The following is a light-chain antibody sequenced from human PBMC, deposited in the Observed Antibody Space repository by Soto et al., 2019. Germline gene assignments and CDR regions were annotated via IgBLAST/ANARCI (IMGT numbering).Light chain of an antibody. Sequence: EIVITQSAATLSVTQGEGATLSCRASQSVSSKLAWYQQKPGQAPRLLIYGASTRATGIPARFSGSGSGTEFTLIISSLQSEDSAVYYCQQYNSWLWTFGQGTKVDIK. V-gene: IGKV3-15*01. CDR3: QQYNSWLWT. J-gene: IGKJ1*01. CDR1: QSVSSK. CDR2: GAS.